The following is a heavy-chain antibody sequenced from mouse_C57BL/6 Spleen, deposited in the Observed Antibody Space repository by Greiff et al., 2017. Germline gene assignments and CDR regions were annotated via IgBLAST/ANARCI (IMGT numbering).Heavy chain of an antibody. CDR1: GYTFTSYC. CDR2: IHPSDSDT. CDR3: AIGIDSKFCAY. D-gene: IGHD2-5*01. V-gene: IGHV1-74*01. Sequence: QVQLQQSGADLVKPGASVKVSCKASGYTFTSYCMPWVKQSPGQGLEWIGRIHPSDSDTNYNQKFKGKATFTVDKSSTTAYMQLSSLRSEYSAVYYYAIGIDSKFCAYWGQGTLVTVSA. J-gene: IGHJ3*01.